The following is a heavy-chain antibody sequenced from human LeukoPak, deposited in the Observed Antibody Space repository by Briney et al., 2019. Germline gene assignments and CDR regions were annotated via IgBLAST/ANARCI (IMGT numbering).Heavy chain of an antibody. Sequence: NPGGSLRLSCAASGFTFSSYAMSWVRQAPGKGLEWVSAISGSGSSTYYADSVKGRFTISRDNSKNTLYLQMNSLRAEDTAVYYCARRLGSGSYDSYYFDYWGQGTLVTVSS. CDR2: ISGSGSST. J-gene: IGHJ4*02. V-gene: IGHV3-23*01. D-gene: IGHD3-10*01. CDR3: ARRLGSGSYDSYYFDY. CDR1: GFTFSSYA.